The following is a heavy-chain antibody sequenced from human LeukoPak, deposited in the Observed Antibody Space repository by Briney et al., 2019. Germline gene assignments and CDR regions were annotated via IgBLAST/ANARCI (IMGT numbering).Heavy chain of an antibody. J-gene: IGHJ4*02. D-gene: IGHD1-1*01. Sequence: PGGALRLSCADSQLTFNGAWMNWVRQATGKGLEWVANMDPTGSQKRYVDSVRGRFTISKDNPGASLYLDMHSLRAEDTAIYYCAIWTSGNYWGQGTLVTVSS. CDR2: MDPTGSQK. CDR3: AIWTSGNY. V-gene: IGHV3-7*01. CDR1: QLTFNGAW.